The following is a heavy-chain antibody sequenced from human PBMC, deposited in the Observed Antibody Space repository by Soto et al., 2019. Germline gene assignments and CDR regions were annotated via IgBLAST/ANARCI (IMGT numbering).Heavy chain of an antibody. D-gene: IGHD6-13*01. V-gene: IGHV1-69*06. CDR3: AAAAAANY. Sequence: SVKVSCKASGGTFSSYAISWVRQAPGQGLEWMGGIIPIFGTANYAQKFQGRVTMTEDTSTDTAYMELSSLRSEDTAVYYCAAAAAANYWGQGTLVTVSS. J-gene: IGHJ4*02. CDR2: IIPIFGTA. CDR1: GGTFSSYA.